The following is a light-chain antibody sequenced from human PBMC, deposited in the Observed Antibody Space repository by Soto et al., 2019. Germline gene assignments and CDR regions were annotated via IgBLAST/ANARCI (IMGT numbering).Light chain of an antibody. CDR1: QSISSY. V-gene: IGKV1-17*01. Sequence: DIQMTPSPSSLSASVGDRVTITCRASQSISSYLNWYQQKPGKAPKLLIYAASSWQSGVPSRFSGSGSGTEFTLTISSLQPEDFATYYCLQHNGYPLTFGGGTKVDIK. J-gene: IGKJ4*01. CDR3: LQHNGYPLT. CDR2: AAS.